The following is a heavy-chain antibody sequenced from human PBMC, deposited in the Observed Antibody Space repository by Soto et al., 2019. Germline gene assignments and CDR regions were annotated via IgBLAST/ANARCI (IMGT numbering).Heavy chain of an antibody. V-gene: IGHV2-5*01. D-gene: IGHD6-19*01. J-gene: IGHJ4*02. CDR3: AHRLRWLANFDY. Sequence: QITLKESGPTLVKPTQTLTLTCTFSGFSLTTSGVGVGWIRRPPGKDLEWLAIIYWNDDKRYSPSLRSRLTITKDTSKNQVVLTMTNMDPVDTATYYCAHRLRWLANFDYWGQGTLVTVSS. CDR2: IYWNDDK. CDR1: GFSLTTSGVG.